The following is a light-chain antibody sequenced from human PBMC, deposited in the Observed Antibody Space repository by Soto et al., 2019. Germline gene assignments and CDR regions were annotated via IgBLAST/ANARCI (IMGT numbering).Light chain of an antibody. CDR2: GAS. V-gene: IGKV3-20*01. CDR3: HQYGSSPIT. J-gene: IGKJ5*01. Sequence: EIFMTQSPGTLSVFPGARATLSCWASQSVSSNLAWYQQKPGQAPRLLIYGASTRATGIPTRFSGSGSATDFTLTISRLEPEDFALFYCHQYGSSPITFGQGTRLEI. CDR1: QSVSSN.